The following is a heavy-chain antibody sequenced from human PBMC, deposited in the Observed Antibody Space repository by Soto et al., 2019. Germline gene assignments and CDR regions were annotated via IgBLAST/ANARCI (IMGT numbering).Heavy chain of an antibody. V-gene: IGHV3-33*01. Sequence: QVQLVESGGGVVQPGRSPRLSCAASGFTFSSYGMHWVRQAPGKGLEWVAVIWYDGSNKYYADSVKGRFTISRDNSKNTLYLQMNSLRAEDTAVYYCAREDDGMGAFDIWGQGTMVTVSS. D-gene: IGHD1-1*01. CDR2: IWYDGSNK. CDR3: AREDDGMGAFDI. CDR1: GFTFSSYG. J-gene: IGHJ3*02.